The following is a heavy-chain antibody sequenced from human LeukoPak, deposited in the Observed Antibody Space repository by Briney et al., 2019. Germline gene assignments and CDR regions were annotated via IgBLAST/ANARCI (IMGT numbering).Heavy chain of an antibody. J-gene: IGHJ4*02. CDR3: ARQVGVAVAGKQFDY. D-gene: IGHD6-19*01. Sequence: PSETLSLTCTVSGGSISSSSYYWGWIRQPPGKGLEWMGSIYYSGSTYYNPSLKSRVTISVDTSKNQFSLKLSSVTAADTAVYYCARQVGVAVAGKQFDYWGQGTLVTVSS. V-gene: IGHV4-39*01. CDR1: GGSISSSSYY. CDR2: IYYSGST.